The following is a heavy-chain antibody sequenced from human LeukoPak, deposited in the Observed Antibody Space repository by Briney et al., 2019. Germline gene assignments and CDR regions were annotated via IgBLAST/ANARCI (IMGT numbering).Heavy chain of an antibody. Sequence: PGGSLRLSCAASGFTFSTYWMSWVRQAPGKGLEWVANIKQDGSEKYYVDYMKGRFTISRDNARNSLYLQMNSLRAEDTAVYYCARDFEEKKGIAAAGSDYWGQGTLVTVSS. V-gene: IGHV3-7*01. J-gene: IGHJ4*02. CDR2: IKQDGSEK. D-gene: IGHD6-13*01. CDR1: GFTFSTYW. CDR3: ARDFEEKKGIAAAGSDY.